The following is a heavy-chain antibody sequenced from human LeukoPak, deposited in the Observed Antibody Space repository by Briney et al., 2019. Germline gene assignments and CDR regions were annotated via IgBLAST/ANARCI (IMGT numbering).Heavy chain of an antibody. Sequence: ASVKVSCKASGYTFTSYAMHWVRQAPGQRLEWMGWINAGNGNTKYSQKFQGRVTITRDTSTSTAYMELRSLRSDDTAVYYCARDQVGLYYYYGMDVWGQGTTVTVSS. CDR1: GYTFTSYA. D-gene: IGHD1-26*01. J-gene: IGHJ6*02. CDR2: INAGNGNT. V-gene: IGHV1-3*01. CDR3: ARDQVGLYYYYGMDV.